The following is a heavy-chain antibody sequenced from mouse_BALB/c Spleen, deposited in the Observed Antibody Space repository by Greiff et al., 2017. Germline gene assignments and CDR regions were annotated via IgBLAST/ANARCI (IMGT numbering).Heavy chain of an antibody. CDR2: IYPGDGDT. CDR1: GYAFSSYW. J-gene: IGHJ4*01. D-gene: IGHD1-3*01. CDR3: ARSGGKDAMDY. V-gene: IGHV1-80*01. Sequence: QVQLKQSGAELVRPGSSVKISCKASGYAFSSYWMNWVKQRPGQGLEWIGQIYPGDGDTNYNGKFKGKATLTADKSSSTAYMQLSSLTSEDSAVYFCARSGGKDAMDYWGQGTSVTVSS.